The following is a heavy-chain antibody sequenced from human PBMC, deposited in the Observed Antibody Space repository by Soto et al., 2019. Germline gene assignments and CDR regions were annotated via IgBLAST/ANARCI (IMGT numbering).Heavy chain of an antibody. V-gene: IGHV4-39*01. CDR2: VAYTGTT. Sequence: QLQLRESGPGLERPSETLSLSCSVSGDSIDSHGAHWRWNRQSPGKELEGIGTVAYTGTTYYPPPLGRRFPVSADKSRTQFFLKLTSVTAADTAVYYCARHRACNTACDFDHWGQGTLVTVSS. CDR3: ARHRACNTACDFDH. D-gene: IGHD2-15*01. CDR1: GDSIDSHGAH. J-gene: IGHJ4*02.